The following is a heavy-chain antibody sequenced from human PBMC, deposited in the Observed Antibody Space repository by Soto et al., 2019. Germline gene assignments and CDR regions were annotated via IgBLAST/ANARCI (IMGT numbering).Heavy chain of an antibody. CDR1: GFTVSSNY. V-gene: IGHV3-66*01. Sequence: GGSLRLSCAASGFTVSSNYMSWVRQAPGKGLEWVSVIYSGGSTYYADSVKGRFTISRDNSKNTLYLQMNSLRAEDTAVYYCARMGVIPFYYYRMAVWGQGTTVTVSS. J-gene: IGHJ6*02. CDR3: ARMGVIPFYYYRMAV. CDR2: IYSGGST. D-gene: IGHD3-16*02.